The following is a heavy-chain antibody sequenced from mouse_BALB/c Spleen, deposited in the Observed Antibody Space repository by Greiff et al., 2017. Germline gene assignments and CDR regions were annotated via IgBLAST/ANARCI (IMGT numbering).Heavy chain of an antibody. V-gene: IGHV1S81*02. J-gene: IGHJ4*01. CDR3: ARNYGSRYYYAMDY. CDR2: INPSNGGT. Sequence: VQLQQPGAELVKPGASVKLSCKASGYTFTSYWMHWVKLRPGQGFEWIGEINPSNGGTNYNEKFKRKATLTVDKSSSTAYMQLSSLTSEDSAVYVCARNYGSRYYYAMDYWGQGTSVTVSS. D-gene: IGHD1-1*01. CDR1: GYTFTSYW.